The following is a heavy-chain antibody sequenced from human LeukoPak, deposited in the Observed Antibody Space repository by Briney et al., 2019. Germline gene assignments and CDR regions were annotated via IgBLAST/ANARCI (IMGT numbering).Heavy chain of an antibody. Sequence: GGTLRLSCAASGFTFSNARMSWVRQAPGKGPEWVGRIKNKVDGGTTDYAAPVKGRFTISRDDSKSTLYLQMDSLKPEDTAVYYCSTRAGWEFLTEFWGQGTLVTVSS. D-gene: IGHD3-10*01. V-gene: IGHV3-15*01. CDR1: GFTFSNAR. CDR3: STRAGWEFLTEF. J-gene: IGHJ4*02. CDR2: IKNKVDGGTT.